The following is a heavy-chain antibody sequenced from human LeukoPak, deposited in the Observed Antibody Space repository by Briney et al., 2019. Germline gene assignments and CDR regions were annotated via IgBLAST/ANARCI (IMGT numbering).Heavy chain of an antibody. CDR2: ISYDGSNK. CDR3: AREGGAAAMLYYFDY. CDR1: GFTFSSYA. D-gene: IGHD6-13*01. Sequence: PGGSLRLSCAASGFTFSSYAMHWVRQAPGKGLEWVAVISYDGSNKYYADSVKGRFTISRDNSKNTLYLQMNSLRAEDTAVYYCAREGGAAAMLYYFDYWGQGTLVTVSS. J-gene: IGHJ4*02. V-gene: IGHV3-30*04.